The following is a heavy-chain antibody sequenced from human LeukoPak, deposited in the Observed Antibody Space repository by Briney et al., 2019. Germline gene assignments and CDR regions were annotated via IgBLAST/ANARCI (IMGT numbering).Heavy chain of an antibody. V-gene: IGHV4-39*01. CDR2: IYYSGST. D-gene: IGHD1-26*01. J-gene: IGHJ3*02. CDR1: GGSISSNNFY. Sequence: SETLSLTCTVSGGSISSNNFYWGWIRQPPGKGLEWIGTIYYSGSTYYNPSLKSRVTISVDTSKNQFSLNLSSVTAADTAVYYCARQAHMSGSYYTYDFDIWGQGTMVTISS. CDR3: ARQAHMSGSYYTYDFDI.